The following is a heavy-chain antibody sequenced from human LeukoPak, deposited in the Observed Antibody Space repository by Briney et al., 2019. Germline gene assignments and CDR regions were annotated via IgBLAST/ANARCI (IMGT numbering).Heavy chain of an antibody. D-gene: IGHD3-3*01. V-gene: IGHV3-23*01. CDR3: AKSARITIFGVDYNWFDP. J-gene: IGHJ5*02. CDR1: GFTFSSYA. Sequence: GGSLRLSCAASGFTFSSYAMSWVRQAPGKGLEWVSAISGSGGSTYYADSVKGRFTISRDNSKNTLYLQMNSLRAEDTAVYYCAKSARITIFGVDYNWFDPWGQGTLVTVSS. CDR2: ISGSGGST.